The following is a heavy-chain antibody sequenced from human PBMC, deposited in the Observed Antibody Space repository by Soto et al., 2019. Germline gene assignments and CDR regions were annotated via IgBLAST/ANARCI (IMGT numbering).Heavy chain of an antibody. CDR1: GGTFSSYA. CDR3: ARDRGFYVDTAMIMDV. CDR2: IIPIFGTA. J-gene: IGHJ6*02. Sequence: GASVKVSFKASGGTFSSYAISWVRQAPGQGLEWMGGIIPIFGTANYAQKFQGRVTITADESTSTAYMELSSLRSEDTAVYYCARDRGFYVDTAMIMDVWGQGTTVTVSS. V-gene: IGHV1-69*13. D-gene: IGHD5-18*01.